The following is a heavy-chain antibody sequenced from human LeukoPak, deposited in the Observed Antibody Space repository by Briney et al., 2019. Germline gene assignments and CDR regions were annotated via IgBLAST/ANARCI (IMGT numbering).Heavy chain of an antibody. V-gene: IGHV3-48*03. CDR2: ISGSGSSI. J-gene: IGHJ4*02. CDR1: GFTFSRFE. D-gene: IGHD2-2*01. Sequence: GGSLRLSCVASGFTFSRFEMNWVRQAPGKGLEWVSYISGSGSSIYYADSVKGRFTISRDNAKNSLYPQMNSLRGEDTAVYYCARDMGYCSSSNCYTYYLDYWGQGTLVTVSS. CDR3: ARDMGYCSSSNCYTYYLDY.